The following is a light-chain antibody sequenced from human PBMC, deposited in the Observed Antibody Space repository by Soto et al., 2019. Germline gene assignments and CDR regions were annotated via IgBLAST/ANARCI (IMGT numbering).Light chain of an antibody. CDR1: SSNIGSYT. CDR2: TNN. CDR3: AAWDDSLNGVV. V-gene: IGLV1-44*01. Sequence: QSVLTQPPSASGTPGQRVTISCSGSSSNIGSYTVNWYQDLPGAAPKVLIYTNNRRPSGVPDRFSGPKSGTSASLAISGLQSEDEADYYCAAWDDSLNGVVFGGGTKLTVL. J-gene: IGLJ2*01.